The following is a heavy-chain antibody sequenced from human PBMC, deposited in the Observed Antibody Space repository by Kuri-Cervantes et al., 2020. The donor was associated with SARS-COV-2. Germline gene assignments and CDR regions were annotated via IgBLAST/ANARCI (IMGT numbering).Heavy chain of an antibody. CDR1: GFTFSSYW. CDR3: ARDNPLYY. CDR2: IKQDGSEK. J-gene: IGHJ4*02. D-gene: IGHD3-16*01. V-gene: IGHV3-7*01. Sequence: GESLKISCAASGFTFSSYWMSWVRQAPGKGLEWVANIKQDGSEKYYVDSVKDRFTISRDNAKNSLYLQMNSLRAEDTAVYYCARDNPLYYWGQGALVTVSS.